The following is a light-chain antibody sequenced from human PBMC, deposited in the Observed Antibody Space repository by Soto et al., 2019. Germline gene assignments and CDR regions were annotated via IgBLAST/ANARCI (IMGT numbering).Light chain of an antibody. J-gene: IGLJ2*01. V-gene: IGLV2-14*01. Sequence: QSALTQPASVSGSPGQSITISCTGTSSDVGDYNYVSWYQQHPGKAPKLIIYGVSNRPSGISNRFSVSKSGNTASLTISGLQAEDDADYYCSSYTSTNTLVFGGGTKLTVL. CDR1: SSDVGDYNY. CDR3: SSYTSTNTLV. CDR2: GVS.